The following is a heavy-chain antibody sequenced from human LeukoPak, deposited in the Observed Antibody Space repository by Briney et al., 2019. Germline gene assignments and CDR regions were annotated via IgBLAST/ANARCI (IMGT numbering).Heavy chain of an antibody. CDR3: ARGAAGTTFDY. CDR1: GFKFDDYG. CDR2: LNWNGGGT. J-gene: IGHJ4*02. Sequence: GGSLRLSCAASGFKFDDYGMSWVRQAPGKGLEWVSGLNWNGGGTGYADSVKGRFTISRDNAKNSLYLQMNSLRAEDTALYYCARGAAGTTFDYWGQGTLVTVSS. V-gene: IGHV3-20*04. D-gene: IGHD1-1*01.